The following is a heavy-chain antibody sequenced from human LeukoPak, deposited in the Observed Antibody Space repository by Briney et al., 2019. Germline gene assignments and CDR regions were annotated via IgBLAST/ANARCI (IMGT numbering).Heavy chain of an antibody. D-gene: IGHD2-21*02. CDR3: ASSGRTAIGAFDI. J-gene: IGHJ3*02. CDR2: IIPIFGTA. V-gene: IGHV1-69*05. CDR1: GGTFSSYA. Sequence: SVKVTCKASGGTFSSYAISWVRQAPGQGLEWMGGIIPIFGTANYAQKFQGRVTITTDESTSTAYMELSSLRSEDTAVYYCASSGRTAIGAFDIWGQGTMVTVSS.